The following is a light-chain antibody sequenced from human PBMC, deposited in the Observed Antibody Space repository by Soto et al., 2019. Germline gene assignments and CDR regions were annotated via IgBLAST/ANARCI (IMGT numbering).Light chain of an antibody. CDR2: LGS. V-gene: IGKV2-28*01. J-gene: IGKJ2*01. CDR3: MQALQTPPT. Sequence: DIVMTQSPLSLPVTPGEPASISCRSSQSLLHSNGYNYLDWYLQKPGQSPQLVIYLGSNRASWVPDSFSGSGEGTDFTLKISRGEANDVGVYYCMQALQTPPTFGRGTKLEIK. CDR1: QSLLHSNGYNY.